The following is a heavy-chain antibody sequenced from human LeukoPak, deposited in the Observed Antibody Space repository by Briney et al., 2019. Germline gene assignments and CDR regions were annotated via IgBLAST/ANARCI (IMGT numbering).Heavy chain of an antibody. V-gene: IGHV3-7*01. D-gene: IGHD3-3*01. CDR1: GFTFSSYW. J-gene: IGHJ6*03. Sequence: SGGSLRLSCAASGFTFSSYWMSWVRQAPGKGLEWVANIKQDGSEKYYVDSVKGRFTISRDNAKNSLYLQMNSLRAEGTAVYYCARAAFFYYMDVWGKGTTVTVSS. CDR3: ARAAFFYYMDV. CDR2: IKQDGSEK.